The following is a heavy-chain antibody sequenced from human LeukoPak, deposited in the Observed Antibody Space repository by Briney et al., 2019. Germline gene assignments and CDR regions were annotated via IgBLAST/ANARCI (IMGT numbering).Heavy chain of an antibody. J-gene: IGHJ4*02. Sequence: SETLSLTCTVSGGSISSSSYYWGWIRQPPGKGLEWIGEIYHSGNTNYNPSLKSRVTISVDKSKNQFSLKLSSVTAADTAVYYCAREGPQGSSSQTFDYWGQGTLVTVSS. V-gene: IGHV4-39*07. CDR2: IYHSGNT. CDR3: AREGPQGSSSQTFDY. CDR1: GGSISSSSYY. D-gene: IGHD6-6*01.